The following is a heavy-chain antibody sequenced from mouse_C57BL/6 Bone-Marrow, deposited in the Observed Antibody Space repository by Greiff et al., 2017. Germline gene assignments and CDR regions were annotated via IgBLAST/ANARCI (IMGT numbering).Heavy chain of an antibody. D-gene: IGHD1-1*01. J-gene: IGHJ1*03. CDR1: GFTFSDFY. V-gene: IGHV7-1*01. CDR2: SRNKANDYTT. CDR3: ARDLSYYGSSYWYFDV. Sequence: EVKLQESGGGLVQSGRSLRLSCATSGFTFSDFYMEWVRQAPGKGLEWIAASRNKANDYTTEYSASVKGRFIVSRDTSQSILYLQMNALRAEDTAIYYCARDLSYYGSSYWYFDVWGTGTTVTVSS.